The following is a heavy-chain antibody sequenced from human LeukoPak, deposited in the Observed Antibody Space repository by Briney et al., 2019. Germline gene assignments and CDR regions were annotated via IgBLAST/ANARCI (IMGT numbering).Heavy chain of an antibody. CDR1: GGSISNYY. CDR2: IFYTGRT. J-gene: IGHJ2*01. D-gene: IGHD6-19*01. V-gene: IGHV4-59*13. CDR3: ARGHQWLVNWYFDL. Sequence: PSETLSLTCTVSGGSISNYYWSWIRQPPGKGLEWIGYIFYTGRTNYNPSLKSRITISVDTSKNQFSLKLSSVTAADTAVYYCARGHQWLVNWYFDLWGRGTLVTVSS.